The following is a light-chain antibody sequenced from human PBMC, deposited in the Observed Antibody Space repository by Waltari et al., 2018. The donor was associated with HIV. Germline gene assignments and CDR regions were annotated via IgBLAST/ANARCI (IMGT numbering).Light chain of an antibody. CDR3: GTCDNGLSEVL. J-gene: IGLJ2*01. CDR2: DND. V-gene: IGLV1-51*01. Sequence: QSGLTQPPSVSAAPGQRVTISCSGTRSNIGYNSVSWYQQLPGAAPKLLIYDNDKRPSGIPDRFSASKSGTSVTLGITGLQTGDEATYYCGTCDNGLSEVLFGGGTKLTVL. CDR1: RSNIGYNS.